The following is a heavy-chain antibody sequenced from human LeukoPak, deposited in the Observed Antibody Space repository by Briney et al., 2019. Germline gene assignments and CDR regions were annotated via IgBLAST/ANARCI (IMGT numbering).Heavy chain of an antibody. Sequence: GGSLRPSCAASGFTFSSYAMSWVRQAPGKGLEWVSSITGSGGGTYYADSVKGRFTISRDNSKNTLYLQMNSLRVEDSAVYYCAKKGCSGGSCYYFDSWGQGTLVTVSS. CDR1: GFTFSSYA. J-gene: IGHJ4*02. V-gene: IGHV3-23*01. D-gene: IGHD2-15*01. CDR3: AKKGCSGGSCYYFDS. CDR2: ITGSGGGT.